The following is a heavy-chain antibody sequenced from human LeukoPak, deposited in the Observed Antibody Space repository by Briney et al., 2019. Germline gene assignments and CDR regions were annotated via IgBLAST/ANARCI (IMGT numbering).Heavy chain of an antibody. J-gene: IGHJ5*02. CDR3: ARVQYCSGGSCSYNWFDP. V-gene: IGHV4-59*01. Sequence: SETLSLTCTVSGGSISSYYWSWIRQPPGKGLEWIGYIYYSGGTNYNPSLKSRVTISVDTSKNQFSLKLSSVTAADTAVYYCARVQYCSGGSCSYNWFDPWGQGTLVTVSS. CDR1: GGSISSYY. D-gene: IGHD2-15*01. CDR2: IYYSGGT.